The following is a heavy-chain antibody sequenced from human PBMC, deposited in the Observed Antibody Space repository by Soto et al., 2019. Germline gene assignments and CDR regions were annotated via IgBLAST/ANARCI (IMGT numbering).Heavy chain of an antibody. CDR1: GDSINSDKYY. J-gene: IGHJ4*02. CDR2: IYFRGNT. D-gene: IGHD3-9*01. Sequence: SETLSLTCSVSGDSINSDKYYWGWIRQPPGKGLEWIWSIYFRGNTYYNPSLQTRVTISLDKSKSQLSLKLNSVTAADSAVYFCARLEGLATISYYFDFWGQGALVTVSS. V-gene: IGHV4-39*01. CDR3: ARLEGLATISYYFDF.